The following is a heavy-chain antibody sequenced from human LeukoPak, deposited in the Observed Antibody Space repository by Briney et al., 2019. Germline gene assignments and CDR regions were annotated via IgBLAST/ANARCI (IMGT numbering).Heavy chain of an antibody. CDR3: ARNVWIGHYGGYYYYMDV. V-gene: IGHV4-34*01. D-gene: IGHD3-3*01. Sequence: SETLSLTCAVYGGSFSGYYWSWIRQPPGKGLEWIGEINHSGSTNYNPSLKSRVTISVDTSKNQFSLKLSSVTAADTALYYCARNVWIGHYGGYYYYMDVLRKGTTVTVSS. J-gene: IGHJ6*03. CDR2: INHSGST. CDR1: GGSFSGYY.